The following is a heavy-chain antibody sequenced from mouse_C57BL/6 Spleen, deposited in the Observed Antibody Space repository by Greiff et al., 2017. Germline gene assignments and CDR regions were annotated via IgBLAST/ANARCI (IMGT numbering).Heavy chain of an antibody. J-gene: IGHJ4*01. CDR3: ARQSYGYDEVYYAMDY. CDR1: GFTFSDYY. Sequence: EVQLVESGGGLVQPGGSLKLSCAASGFTFSDYYMYWVRQTPEKRLEWVAYISNGGGSTYYPDTVKGRFTISRDNAKNTLYLQMSRLKSEDTAMYYCARQSYGYDEVYYAMDYWGQGTSVTVSS. V-gene: IGHV5-12*01. D-gene: IGHD2-2*01. CDR2: ISNGGGST.